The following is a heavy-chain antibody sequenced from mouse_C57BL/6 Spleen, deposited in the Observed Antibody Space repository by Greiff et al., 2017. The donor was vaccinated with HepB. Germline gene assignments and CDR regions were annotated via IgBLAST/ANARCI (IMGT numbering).Heavy chain of an antibody. CDR2: IYPGSGST. J-gene: IGHJ2*01. V-gene: IGHV1-55*01. CDR3: ATAGYPMDY. D-gene: IGHD6-5*01. Sequence: QVQLQQPGAELVKPGASVKMSCKASGYTFTSYWITWVKQRPGQGREWNGDIYPGSGSTNYNEKFKSKATLTVDTSSSAAYMQLSSLTSEDPAGYSWATAGYPMDYWGQGTTLTVSS. CDR1: GYTFTSYW.